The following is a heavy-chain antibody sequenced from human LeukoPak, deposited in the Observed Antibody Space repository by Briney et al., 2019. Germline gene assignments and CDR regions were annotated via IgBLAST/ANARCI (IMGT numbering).Heavy chain of an antibody. CDR1: GFTFSDYT. Sequence: GGSLRLSCAASGFTFSDYTMNWVRLAPGKGLEWVSSISGSSNYIYYADSVKGRFTISRDNSKNTLHLQMNSLRAEDTAVYYCAKQKIAAAGRPYYFDYWGQGTLVTVSS. V-gene: IGHV3-21*01. D-gene: IGHD6-13*01. CDR3: AKQKIAAAGRPYYFDY. J-gene: IGHJ4*02. CDR2: ISGSSNYI.